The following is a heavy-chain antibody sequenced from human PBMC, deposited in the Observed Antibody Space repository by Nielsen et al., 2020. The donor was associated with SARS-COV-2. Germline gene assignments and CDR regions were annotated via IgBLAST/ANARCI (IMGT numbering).Heavy chain of an antibody. CDR1: GYRFTTYA. J-gene: IGHJ6*02. CDR2: INTNTVSP. Sequence: ASVKVSCKASGYRFTTYAVNCVRQAPGQGLEWMGSINTNTVSPTYAQAFTGRFVFSLDTSVSTSYLQISGLKAEDTAVYYCARLAPYTSSRSVSYYTYGLDVWGQGTTVAVSS. V-gene: IGHV7-4-1*02. D-gene: IGHD6-13*01. CDR3: ARLAPYTSSRSVSYYTYGLDV.